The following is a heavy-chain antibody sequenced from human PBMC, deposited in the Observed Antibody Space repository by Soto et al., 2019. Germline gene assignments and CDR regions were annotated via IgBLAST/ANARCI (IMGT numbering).Heavy chain of an antibody. CDR2: VYGNDKS. V-gene: IGHV1-3*01. D-gene: IGHD3-16*01. CDR3: ARGDGNVPYFVS. CDR1: GYALTNFA. J-gene: IGHJ4*02. Sequence: QVPLVQSGAEVKKPGASVTISCKASGYALTNFAIHWVRQVAGQRFEYMGWVYGNDKSTVSQKFRGRVTIFRDTSASTAYMELCPPRAAGTGLCYCARGDGNVPYFVSWGEGTLVTVSS.